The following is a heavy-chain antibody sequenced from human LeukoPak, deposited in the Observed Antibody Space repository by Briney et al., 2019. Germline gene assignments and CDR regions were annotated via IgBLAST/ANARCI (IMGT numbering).Heavy chain of an antibody. CDR1: GGTFSSYA. Sequence: SVKVSCKASGGTFSSYAISWVRQAPGQGLEWMGGIIPIFGTANYAQKFQGRVTITADKSTSKAYMELSSLRSEDTAVYYCAREYLYDYVWGSYRWRGFDYWGQGTLVTVSS. D-gene: IGHD3-16*02. CDR3: AREYLYDYVWGSYRWRGFDY. J-gene: IGHJ4*02. CDR2: IIPIFGTA. V-gene: IGHV1-69*06.